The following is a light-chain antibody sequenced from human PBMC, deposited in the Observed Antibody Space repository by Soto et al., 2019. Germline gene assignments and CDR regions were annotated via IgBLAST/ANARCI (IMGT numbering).Light chain of an antibody. Sequence: QSVLTQPASVSGSPGQSITISCTGTSSDVGGYNYVSWYQQHPGKAPKLMIYDVSNRPSGGANRFSGSKSGNTASLTISGLQAEDEADYYCSSYTSSSTLVFGGVTKLTVL. J-gene: IGLJ2*01. CDR2: DVS. CDR1: SSDVGGYNY. CDR3: SSYTSSSTLV. V-gene: IGLV2-14*01.